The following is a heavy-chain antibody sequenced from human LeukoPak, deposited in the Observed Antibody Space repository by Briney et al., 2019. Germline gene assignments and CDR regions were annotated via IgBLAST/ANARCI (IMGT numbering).Heavy chain of an antibody. J-gene: IGHJ4*02. CDR1: GGSFSGYY. CDR3: ARGGRKAAAGTVFFEY. D-gene: IGHD6-13*01. CDR2: INHSGIP. V-gene: IGHV4-34*01. Sequence: PSETLSLTCAVYGGSFSGYYWSWIRQPPGKGLEWVGEINHSGIPNFNQHPKSRVTISVETSKNQYSLKLSSLTAADTAVYYWARGGRKAAAGTVFFEYWGQGTLVTVSS.